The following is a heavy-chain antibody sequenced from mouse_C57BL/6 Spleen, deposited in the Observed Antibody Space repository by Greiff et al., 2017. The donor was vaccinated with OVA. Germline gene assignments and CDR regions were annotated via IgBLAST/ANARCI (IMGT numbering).Heavy chain of an antibody. CDR1: GFSLTSYG. V-gene: IGHV2-3*01. D-gene: IGHD3-2*02. CDR3: AKKGQLRPYYAMDY. J-gene: IGHJ4*01. Sequence: VKLQESGPGLVAPSQSLSITCTVSGFSLTSYGVSWVRQPPGKGLEWLGVIWGDGSTNYHSALIYRLSISKDNSKSQVFLKLNSLQTDDTAAYYGAKKGQLRPYYAMDYWGQGTSVTVSS. CDR2: IWGDGST.